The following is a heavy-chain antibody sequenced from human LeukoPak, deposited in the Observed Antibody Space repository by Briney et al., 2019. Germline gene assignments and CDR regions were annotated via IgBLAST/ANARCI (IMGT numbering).Heavy chain of an antibody. CDR3: AKEIMVRGVIGY. CDR2: ISSSSSYI. V-gene: IGHV3-21*04. Sequence: GGSLRLSCAASGFTFSSYSMNWVRQAPGKGLEWVSSISSSSSYIYYADSVKGRLTISRDNSKNTLYLQMNSLRAEDTAVYYCAKEIMVRGVIGYWGQGTLVTVSS. CDR1: GFTFSSYS. D-gene: IGHD3-10*01. J-gene: IGHJ4*02.